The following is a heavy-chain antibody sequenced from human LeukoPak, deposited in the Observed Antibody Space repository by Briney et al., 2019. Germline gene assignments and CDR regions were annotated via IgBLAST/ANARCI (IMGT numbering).Heavy chain of an antibody. V-gene: IGHV3-9*01. D-gene: IGHD3-22*01. CDR2: ISWNSGSI. J-gene: IGHJ4*02. CDR1: GFTFDDYA. CDR3: AKDNGYDSSGSPLGYFDY. Sequence: GGSLRLSCAASGFTFDDYAMHWVRQAPGKGLEWVSGISWNSGSIVYADSVKGRFTISRDNAKNSLYLQMNSLRAEDTALYYCAKDNGYDSSGSPLGYFDYWGQGTLVTVSS.